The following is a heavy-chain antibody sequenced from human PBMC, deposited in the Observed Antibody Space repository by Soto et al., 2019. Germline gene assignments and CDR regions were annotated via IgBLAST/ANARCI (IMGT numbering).Heavy chain of an antibody. Sequence: SETLSLTCAVFGGSFSGYYWSWIRQPPGKGLEWIGEINHSGSTNYNPSLKSRVTISVDTSKNQFSLKLSSVTAADTAVYYCARPTTKDIVVVPAAGAFDIWGQGTMVTVSS. D-gene: IGHD2-2*01. J-gene: IGHJ3*02. CDR1: GGSFSGYY. CDR3: ARPTTKDIVVVPAAGAFDI. CDR2: INHSGST. V-gene: IGHV4-34*01.